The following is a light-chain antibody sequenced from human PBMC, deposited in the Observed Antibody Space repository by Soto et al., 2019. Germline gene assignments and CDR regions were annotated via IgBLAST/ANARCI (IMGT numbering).Light chain of an antibody. V-gene: IGKV1-5*01. CDR1: QSFGTW. CDR2: DVS. Sequence: DIQMTQSPSTLSASVGDRVTITCRASQSFGTWVAWYQQKPGKVPKLLIYDVSSLESGVPPRFSGSGSGTEFTLTIRSLQPDDFATYYCQQYNGDSETFGHGTTVEI. J-gene: IGKJ1*01. CDR3: QQYNGDSET.